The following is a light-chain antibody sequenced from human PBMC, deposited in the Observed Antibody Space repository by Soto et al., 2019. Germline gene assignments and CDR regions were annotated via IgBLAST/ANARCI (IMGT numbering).Light chain of an antibody. CDR2: KAS. CDR1: QIISSW. J-gene: IGKJ1*01. V-gene: IGKV1-5*03. CDR3: QQYNSYPWT. Sequence: DIQMTQSPSTLSASVGDRVTITCRASQIISSWLAWYQQKPGKAPNLLIYKASTLESGVPSRFSGSASGTEFTLTINSLQPDDFATYYCQQYNSYPWTFGQGTKVDIK.